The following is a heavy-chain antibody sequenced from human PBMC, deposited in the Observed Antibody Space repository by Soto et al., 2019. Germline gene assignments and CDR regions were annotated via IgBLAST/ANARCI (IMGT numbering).Heavy chain of an antibody. CDR3: APHPGGGGY. V-gene: IGHV3-53*01. CDR1: GFTVSNNY. D-gene: IGHD3-10*01. CDR2: IYSGGYT. J-gene: IGHJ4*02. Sequence: EVQLVESGGGLIQPGGSLRLSCAVSGFTVSNNYMSWVRQAPGKGLEGVSVIYSGGYTAYGDSVKGRFTISRDNSKNTLFPETTSRTPHATAVYSCAPHPGGGGYWGQGTLVTVSS.